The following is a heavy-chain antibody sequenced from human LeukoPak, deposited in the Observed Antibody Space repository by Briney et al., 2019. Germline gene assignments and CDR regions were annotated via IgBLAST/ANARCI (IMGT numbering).Heavy chain of an antibody. CDR3: ARAGRGSVVIGEYGVDG. D-gene: IGHD2-2*01. V-gene: IGHV3-7*01. Sequence: GGSLSLSCAASAFTFNTYWMTWVRPAPGKGLEWVASIKKDGSEKYYVDSVKGGFTLSRDNAKNSLYLQMNSLRAEDTALYYDARAGRGSVVIGEYGVDGWGQGTTVTVSS. CDR1: AFTFNTYW. J-gene: IGHJ6*02. CDR2: IKKDGSEK.